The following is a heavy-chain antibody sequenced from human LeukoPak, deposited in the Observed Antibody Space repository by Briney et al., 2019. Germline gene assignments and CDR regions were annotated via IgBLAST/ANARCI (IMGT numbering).Heavy chain of an antibody. CDR2: ISAYSGNK. Sequence: ASVSVSCKGAGYTFTSYGFSWVRQAPGQGLEWIGWISAYSGNKKYGQRFQDRLTMTTDASTSTSYMELRSLGSDDTAVYYCARDVGSGDGHNLDSWGHGTLVTVSS. D-gene: IGHD5-24*01. CDR3: ARDVGSGDGHNLDS. V-gene: IGHV1-18*01. CDR1: GYTFTSYG. J-gene: IGHJ5*01.